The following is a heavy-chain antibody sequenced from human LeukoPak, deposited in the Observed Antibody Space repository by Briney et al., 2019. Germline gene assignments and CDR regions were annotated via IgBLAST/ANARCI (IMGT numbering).Heavy chain of an antibody. CDR3: ARDLGGNSGRGFDF. D-gene: IGHD4-23*01. V-gene: IGHV4-39*02. J-gene: IGHJ5*01. Sequence: SETLSLTCIVSGGSISSSSYYWGWIRQPPGKGLEWIASIYGSGSTYDNPYLKSQVTISMDTSKNQFSLNLSSVTAADTAVYVCARDLGGNSGRGFDFWGQGTLVTVSS. CDR2: IYGSGST. CDR1: GGSISSSSYY.